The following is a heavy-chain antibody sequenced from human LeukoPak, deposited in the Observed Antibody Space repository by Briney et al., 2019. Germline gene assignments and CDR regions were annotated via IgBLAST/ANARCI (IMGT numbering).Heavy chain of an antibody. CDR2: INHSGST. Sequence: SETLSLTCAVYGGSFSGYYWSWIRQPPGKGLEWIGEINHSGSTNYNPSLKSRVTISVDTSKNQFSLKLSSVTAADTAVCYCARGITMVRGVTRGNWFDPWGQGTLVTVSS. CDR1: GGSFSGYY. CDR3: ARGITMVRGVTRGNWFDP. D-gene: IGHD3-10*01. V-gene: IGHV4-34*01. J-gene: IGHJ5*02.